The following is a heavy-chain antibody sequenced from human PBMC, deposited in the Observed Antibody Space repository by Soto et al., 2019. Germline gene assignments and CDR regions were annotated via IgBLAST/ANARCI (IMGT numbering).Heavy chain of an antibody. Sequence: PGESLKISCQCSGYSFTIYWIGWVRQMPGKGLEWMGIIYPGDSDTRYSPSFQGQVTISADKSINTAYLQGSSLKASDTAIYYCESSSGIYSGSFDVWVQGTMVTVSS. D-gene: IGHD3-22*01. CDR2: IYPGDSDT. CDR1: GYSFTIYW. CDR3: ESSSGIYSGSFDV. V-gene: IGHV5-51*01. J-gene: IGHJ3*01.